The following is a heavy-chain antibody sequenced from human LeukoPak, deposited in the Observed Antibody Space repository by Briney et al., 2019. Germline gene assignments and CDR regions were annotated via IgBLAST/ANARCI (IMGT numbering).Heavy chain of an antibody. J-gene: IGHJ4*02. CDR3: ARARTALFGLPDY. D-gene: IGHD2-21*01. Sequence: SQTLSLTCTVSGGSISSGGYYWSWIRQPPGKGLEWIGYIYHSGSTYYNPSLKSRVTISVDTSKNQFSLKLSSVTAADTAVYYCARARTALFGLPDYWGQGTLVTVSS. V-gene: IGHV4-30-2*01. CDR2: IYHSGST. CDR1: GGSISSGGYY.